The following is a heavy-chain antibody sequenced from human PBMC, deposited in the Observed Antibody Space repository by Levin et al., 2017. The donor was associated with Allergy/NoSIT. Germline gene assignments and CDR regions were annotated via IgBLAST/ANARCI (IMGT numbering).Heavy chain of an antibody. Sequence: PGGSLRLSCAASGFTFSTYAMHWVRQAPGKGLEWVAVISYDGSNKYYADSVKGRFTFSRDNSENTLSLQMNSLRAEDTAVYYCARDAYSGSYYGESLDYWGQGTLVTVSS. CDR1: GFTFSTYA. D-gene: IGHD1-26*01. V-gene: IGHV3-30-3*01. CDR3: ARDAYSGSYYGESLDY. J-gene: IGHJ4*02. CDR2: ISYDGSNK.